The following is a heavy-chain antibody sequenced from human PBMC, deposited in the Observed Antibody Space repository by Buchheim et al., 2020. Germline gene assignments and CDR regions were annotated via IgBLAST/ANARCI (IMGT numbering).Heavy chain of an antibody. J-gene: IGHJ6*02. Sequence: QVQLQESGPGLVKPSQTLSLTCTVSGGSISSGGYYWSWIRQHPGKGLEWIGYIYYSGSTYYNPSLKSRVTISVDTSKNQFSLKLSSVTAADTAVYYCARGAPMVFGGPSGIGELPYYGMDVWGQGTT. CDR3: ARGAPMVFGGPSGIGELPYYGMDV. V-gene: IGHV4-31*03. D-gene: IGHD3-10*01. CDR1: GGSISSGGYY. CDR2: IYYSGST.